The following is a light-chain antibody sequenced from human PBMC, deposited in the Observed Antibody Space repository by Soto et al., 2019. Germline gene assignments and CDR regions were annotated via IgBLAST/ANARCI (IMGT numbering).Light chain of an antibody. J-gene: IGKJ1*01. CDR2: GTS. CDR1: QSFSNSF. Sequence: EIVLTQSPDTLSLSPGEGAALSCRASQSFSNSFLAWYQQKAGQAPRLLIYGTSNRAIGVPNRFTGSGSGTDSTLTISRLEPEDFAVYYCQLYGSSRTFCPGTKVEVK. V-gene: IGKV3-20*01. CDR3: QLYGSSRT.